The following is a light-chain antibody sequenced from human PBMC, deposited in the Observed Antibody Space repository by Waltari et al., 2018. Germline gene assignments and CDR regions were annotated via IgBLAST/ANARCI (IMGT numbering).Light chain of an antibody. CDR2: DAS. V-gene: IGKV1-33*01. CDR1: PDISNY. J-gene: IGKJ1*01. CDR3: QQYNSYEWT. Sequence: DIQMTQSPSPLSASVGDRVTITCQASPDISNYLNWYKQKPGKAPKLLIYDASNLETGVPSRFSGSGSGTDFTFTISSLQPDDFATYYCQQYNSYEWTFGQGTKVAIK.